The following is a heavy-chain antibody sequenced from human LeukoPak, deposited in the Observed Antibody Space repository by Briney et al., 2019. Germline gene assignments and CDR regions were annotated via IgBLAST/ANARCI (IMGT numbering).Heavy chain of an antibody. V-gene: IGHV4-31*03. CDR2: IYYSGGT. Sequence: PSETLSLTCTVSGGSISSGGYYWSWIRQHPGKGLEWIGYIYYSGGTYYNPSPKSRVTISVDTSKNQFSLKLSSVTAADTAVYYCARGSEGVVPAAIGWFDPWGQGTLVTVSS. D-gene: IGHD2-2*01. J-gene: IGHJ5*02. CDR1: GGSISSGGYY. CDR3: ARGSEGVVPAAIGWFDP.